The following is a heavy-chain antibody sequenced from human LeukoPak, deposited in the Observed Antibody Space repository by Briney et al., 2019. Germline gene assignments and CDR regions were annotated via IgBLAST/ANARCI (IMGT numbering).Heavy chain of an antibody. CDR1: GGSISSSSCY. D-gene: IGHD5-18*01. Sequence: SETLSLTCTVSGGSISSSSCYWGWIRQPPGKGLEWIGSIYYSGSTYYNPSLKSRVTISVDTSKNQFSLKLSSVTAADTAVYYCARDAHTAMVKGGFDYWGQGTLVTVSS. V-gene: IGHV4-39*07. J-gene: IGHJ4*02. CDR2: IYYSGST. CDR3: ARDAHTAMVKGGFDY.